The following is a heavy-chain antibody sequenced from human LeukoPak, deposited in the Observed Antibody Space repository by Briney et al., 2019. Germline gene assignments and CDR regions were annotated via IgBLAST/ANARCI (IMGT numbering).Heavy chain of an antibody. J-gene: IGHJ4*02. Sequence: ASVKVSCKASGYTFTSYGISWVRQAPGQGLEWMGWISAYNGNTNYAQKDQGRVTMTTDTSTSTAYMELRSLGSDDTAVYYCARDYYDSSGYLRDYWGQGTLVTVSS. D-gene: IGHD3-22*01. V-gene: IGHV1-18*01. CDR3: ARDYYDSSGYLRDY. CDR2: ISAYNGNT. CDR1: GYTFTSYG.